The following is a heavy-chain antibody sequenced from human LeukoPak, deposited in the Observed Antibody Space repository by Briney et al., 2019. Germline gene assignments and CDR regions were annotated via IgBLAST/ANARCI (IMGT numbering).Heavy chain of an antibody. J-gene: IGHJ4*02. CDR3: AKDVGAYSSSWLLY. D-gene: IGHD6-13*01. CDR1: GFTFSSYS. Sequence: GGSLRLSCAASGFTFSSYSMNWVRKAPGKGLEWVSSISSSSSYIYYADSVKGRFTISRDNSKNTLYLQMNSLRAEDTAVYYCAKDVGAYSSSWLLYWGQGTLVTVS. V-gene: IGHV3-21*04. CDR2: ISSSSSYI.